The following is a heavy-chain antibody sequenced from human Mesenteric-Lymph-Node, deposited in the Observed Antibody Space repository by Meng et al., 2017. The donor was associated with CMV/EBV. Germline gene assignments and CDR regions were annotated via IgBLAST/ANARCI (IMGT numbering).Heavy chain of an antibody. CDR1: GFTFSSYS. J-gene: IGHJ6*02. CDR2: ISSSSSYI. D-gene: IGHD2-2*01. V-gene: IGHV3-21*01. CDR3: AKDITRSTTHYYYYGMDV. Sequence: GGSLRLSCAASGFTFSSYSMNWVRQAPGKGLEWVSSISSSSSYIYYADSVKGRFTISRDNAKNSLYLQMNSLRAEDTAVYYCAKDITRSTTHYYYYGMDVWGQGTTVTVSS.